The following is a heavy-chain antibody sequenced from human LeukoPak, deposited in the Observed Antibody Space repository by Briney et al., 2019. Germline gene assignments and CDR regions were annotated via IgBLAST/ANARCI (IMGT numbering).Heavy chain of an antibody. D-gene: IGHD4-23*01. V-gene: IGHV3-21*01. CDR3: ARGAHKRDDYGGFFDY. J-gene: IGHJ4*02. Sequence: GGSLRLSCVASGFTFSYYGMNWVRQAPGKGLEWVSSISRTSTYIYYTDSLKGRFTISRDNTKNSLYLQMNTLRAEDTTVYYCARGAHKRDDYGGFFDYWGQGTLVPVSS. CDR2: ISRTSTYI. CDR1: GFTFSYYG.